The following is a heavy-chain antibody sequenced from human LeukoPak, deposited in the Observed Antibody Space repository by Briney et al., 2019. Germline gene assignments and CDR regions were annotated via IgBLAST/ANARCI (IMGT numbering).Heavy chain of an antibody. D-gene: IGHD6-13*01. V-gene: IGHV1-2*02. CDR3: ARYSRSSSWYLEAKHPAGYFDY. J-gene: IGHJ4*02. Sequence: ASVKVSCKASGYTFTGYYMHWVRQAPGQGLEWMGWINPNSGGTNYAQKFQGRVTMTRDTSISTAYMELSRLRSDDTAVYYCARYSRSSSWYLEAKHPAGYFDYWGQGTLVTVSS. CDR1: GYTFTGYY. CDR2: INPNSGGT.